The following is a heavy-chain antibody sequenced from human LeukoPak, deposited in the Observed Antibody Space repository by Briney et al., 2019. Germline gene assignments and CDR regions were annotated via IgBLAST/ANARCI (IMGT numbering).Heavy chain of an antibody. CDR3: AAPGVPAATYYFDY. V-gene: IGHV3-48*01. CDR1: GFTFSSYN. J-gene: IGHJ4*02. D-gene: IGHD2-2*01. CDR2: ISSSSSII. Sequence: PGGSLRLSCAASGFTFSSYNMNWVRQAPGKGLEWVSYISSSSSIIYYADSVKGRFTISRDNSKNTVYLQMNSLRAEDTAVYYCAAPGVPAATYYFDYWGQGTLVTVSS.